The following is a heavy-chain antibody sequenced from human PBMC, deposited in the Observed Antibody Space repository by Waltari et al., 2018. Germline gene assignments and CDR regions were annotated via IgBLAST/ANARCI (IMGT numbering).Heavy chain of an antibody. CDR2: IYPGDSNT. CDR1: GDRFAKYG. D-gene: IGHD5-18*01. Sequence: EVQLEQSGAEVKKPGESLKISCNGSGDRFAKYGIGWVRQMPGKGLEWMGVIYPGDSNTKYSLSFQGQVTISADTSISTAYLQWSSLKASDTAIYFCARQNIHSYGYGYFDFWGQGTLVTVSS. J-gene: IGHJ4*02. CDR3: ARQNIHSYGYGYFDF. V-gene: IGHV5-51*01.